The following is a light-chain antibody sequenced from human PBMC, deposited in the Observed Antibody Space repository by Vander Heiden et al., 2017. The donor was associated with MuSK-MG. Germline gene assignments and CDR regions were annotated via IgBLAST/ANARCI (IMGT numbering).Light chain of an antibody. CDR2: AAS. J-gene: IGKJ1*01. Sequence: DSQIAQPPSSLSAAVGDRVTITCRASQSISRYLNWYQHKPGEAPTVLIYAASRLDSGVPSRFSGSGSGTDFSLTISSLQPDDFATYYCQQSHSPPRTFGQGTKVDIK. CDR3: QQSHSPPRT. V-gene: IGKV1-39*01. CDR1: QSISRY.